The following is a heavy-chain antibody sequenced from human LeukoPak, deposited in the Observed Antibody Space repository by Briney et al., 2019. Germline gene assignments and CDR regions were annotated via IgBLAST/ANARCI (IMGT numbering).Heavy chain of an antibody. V-gene: IGHV3-30-3*01. Sequence: GGSLRLSCAASGFTFSNYAMHWVRQAPGKGLEWVAIISYDGSNEHYAGSVKGRFTISRDNSKNTLYLQMISLRADDTAIYFCARPGSEWQWLPPDYWGQGTLVTVSS. CDR1: GFTFSNYA. CDR2: ISYDGSNE. D-gene: IGHD6-19*01. J-gene: IGHJ4*02. CDR3: ARPGSEWQWLPPDY.